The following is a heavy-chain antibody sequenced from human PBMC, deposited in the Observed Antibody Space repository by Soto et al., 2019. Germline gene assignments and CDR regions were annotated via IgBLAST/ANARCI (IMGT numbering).Heavy chain of an antibody. CDR3: ARDPVGDPYWYFAY. CDR1: SGSITSGGYY. V-gene: IGHV4-31*03. CDR2: IYHSGST. Sequence: QVQLQESGPGLVKPSQTLSLTCTVSSGSITSGGYYWSWIRQLPGKGLEYIGYIYHSGSTYYNPSLKSRLTISVETSKNQFSLKLTSVPAADTAVYRCARDPVGDPYWYFAYWGQGTPVTCSS. J-gene: IGHJ4*02. D-gene: IGHD2-21*02.